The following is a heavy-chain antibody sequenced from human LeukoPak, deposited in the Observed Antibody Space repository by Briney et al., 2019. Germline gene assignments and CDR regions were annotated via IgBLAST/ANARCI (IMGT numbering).Heavy chain of an antibody. CDR1: GGSISSYY. CDR2: IYYSGST. D-gene: IGHD3-10*01. J-gene: IGHJ3*02. V-gene: IGHV4-59*01. Sequence: PSQTLSLTCTVSGGSISSYYWSWIRQPPGKGLEWIGYIYYSGSTNYNPSLKSRVTISVDTSKNQFSLKLSSVTAADTAVYYCARSDYYSSAPGAFDIWGQGTMVTVSS. CDR3: ARSDYYSSAPGAFDI.